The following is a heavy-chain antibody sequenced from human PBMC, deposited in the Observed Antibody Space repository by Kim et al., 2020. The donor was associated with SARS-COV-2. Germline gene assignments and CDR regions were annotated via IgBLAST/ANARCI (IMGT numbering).Heavy chain of an antibody. V-gene: IGHV3-33*01. CDR1: GFTFSSYG. Sequence: GGSLRLSCAASGFTFSSYGMHWVRQAPGKGLEWVAVIWYDGSNKYYADSVKGRFTISRDNSKNTLYLQMNSLRAEDTAVYYCARKRSSNYVYYYYMDVWGKGTTVTVSS. CDR2: IWYDGSNK. D-gene: IGHD4-4*01. CDR3: ARKRSSNYVYYYYMDV. J-gene: IGHJ6*03.